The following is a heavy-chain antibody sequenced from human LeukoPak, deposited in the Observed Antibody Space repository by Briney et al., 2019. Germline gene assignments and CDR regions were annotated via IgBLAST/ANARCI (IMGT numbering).Heavy chain of an antibody. CDR2: VYHSGST. D-gene: IGHD3/OR15-3a*01. J-gene: IGHJ4*02. CDR1: GGSIRSDY. CDR3: ARGARTGYYTFDH. V-gene: IGHV4-59*01. Sequence: SETLSLTCTVSGGSIRSDYWSWIRQPPGKGLEWIGYVYHSGSTNYNPSLKSRVTISVDMSKNQFSLKLRSVTAADTAVYYCARGARTGYYTFDHWGQGTLITVSS.